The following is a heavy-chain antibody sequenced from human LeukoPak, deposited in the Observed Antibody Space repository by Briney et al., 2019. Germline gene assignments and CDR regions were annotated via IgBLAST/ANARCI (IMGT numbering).Heavy chain of an antibody. CDR2: IIPIFGTA. Sequence: GASVKVSCKASGGTFSSYAISWVRQAPGQGPEWMGGIIPIFGTANYAQKFQGRVTITADESTSTAYMELSSLRSEDTAVYYCARRYNWNDVGVWFDPWGQGTLVTVSS. CDR3: ARRYNWNDVGVWFDP. D-gene: IGHD1-1*01. CDR1: GGTFSSYA. J-gene: IGHJ5*02. V-gene: IGHV1-69*13.